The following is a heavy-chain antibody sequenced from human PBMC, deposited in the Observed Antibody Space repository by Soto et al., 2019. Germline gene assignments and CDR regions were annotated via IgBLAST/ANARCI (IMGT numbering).Heavy chain of an antibody. J-gene: IGHJ4*02. D-gene: IGHD1-26*01. V-gene: IGHV4-59*08. CDR2: IYFSGRT. Sequence: QVQLQESGPGLVKPSETLSLTCTVSGGSISSYYWCWIRQPPGKGLEWIGYIYFSGRTNYNPSLRSRVTRAVDTSKNQFSMKLSSVTAADTAVYYCARLGTGPFDHWGQGTLVTVSS. CDR1: GGSISSYY. CDR3: ARLGTGPFDH.